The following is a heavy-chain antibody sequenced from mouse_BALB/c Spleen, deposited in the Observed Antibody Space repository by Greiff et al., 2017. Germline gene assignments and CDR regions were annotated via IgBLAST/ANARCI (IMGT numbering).Heavy chain of an antibody. CDR1: GFSLTSYG. CDR2: IWSGGST. CDR3: ARKYVYYGSSSMDY. D-gene: IGHD1-1*01. Sequence: VQLQQSGPGLVQPSQSLSITCTVSGFSLTSYGVHWVRQSPGKGLEWLGVIWSGGSTDYNAAFISRLSISKDNSKSQVFFKMNSLQANDTAIYYCARKYVYYGSSSMDYWGQGTSVTVSS. V-gene: IGHV2-2*02. J-gene: IGHJ4*01.